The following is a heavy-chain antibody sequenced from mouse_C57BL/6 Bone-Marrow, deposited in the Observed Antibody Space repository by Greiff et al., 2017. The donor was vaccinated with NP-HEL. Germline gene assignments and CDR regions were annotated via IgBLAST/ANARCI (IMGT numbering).Heavy chain of an antibody. Sequence: EVKLVESGGGLVQSGRSLRLSCATSGFTFSDFYMEWVRQAPGKGLEWIAASRNKANDYTTEYSASVKGRFIVSRDTSQSILYLQMNALRAEDTAIYYCARDAAGRGYFDYWGQGTTLTVSS. CDR3: ARDAAGRGYFDY. V-gene: IGHV7-1*01. CDR1: GFTFSDFY. D-gene: IGHD4-1*01. CDR2: SRNKANDYTT. J-gene: IGHJ2*01.